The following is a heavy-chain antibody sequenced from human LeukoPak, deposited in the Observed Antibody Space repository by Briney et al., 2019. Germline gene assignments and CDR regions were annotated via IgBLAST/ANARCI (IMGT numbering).Heavy chain of an antibody. CDR1: GSTFSSYS. V-gene: IGHV3-21*01. D-gene: IGHD4-17*01. Sequence: GGSLRLSCAASGSTFSSYSMNWVRQAPGKGLEWVSSISSSSSYIYYADSVKGRFTISRDNAKNSLYLQMNSLRAEDTAVYYCARTTLRGYYGMDVWGQGTTVTVSS. CDR2: ISSSSSYI. J-gene: IGHJ6*02. CDR3: ARTTLRGYYGMDV.